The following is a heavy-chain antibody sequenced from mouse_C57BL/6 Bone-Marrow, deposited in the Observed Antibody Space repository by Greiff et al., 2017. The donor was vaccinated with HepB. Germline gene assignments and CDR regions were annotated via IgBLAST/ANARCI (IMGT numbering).Heavy chain of an antibody. J-gene: IGHJ3*01. D-gene: IGHD4-1*02. CDR1: GYTFTSYG. CDR3: ARSNRDAAWFAY. V-gene: IGHV1-81*01. Sequence: QVHVKQSGAELARPGASVKLSCKASGYTFTSYGISWVKQRTGQGLEWIGEIYPRSGNTYYNEKFKGKATLTADKSSSTAYMELRSLTSEDSAVYFCARSNRDAAWFAYWGQGTLVTVSA. CDR2: IYPRSGNT.